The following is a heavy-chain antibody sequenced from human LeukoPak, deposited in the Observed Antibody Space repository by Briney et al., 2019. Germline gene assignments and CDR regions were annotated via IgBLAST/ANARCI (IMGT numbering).Heavy chain of an antibody. CDR3: ATMITVTNYYYYYGMDV. Sequence: GGSLRLSCAASGFTFSSYSMNWVRQAPGKGLEWVSSISSSSSYIYYADSVKGRFTISRDNAKNTLYLQMNSLRAEDTAVYYCATMITVTNYYYYYGMDVWGQGTTVTVSS. D-gene: IGHD4-17*01. V-gene: IGHV3-21*01. J-gene: IGHJ6*02. CDR2: ISSSSSYI. CDR1: GFTFSSYS.